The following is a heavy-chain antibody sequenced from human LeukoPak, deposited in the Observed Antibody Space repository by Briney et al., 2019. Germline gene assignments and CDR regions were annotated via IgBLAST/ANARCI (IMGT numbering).Heavy chain of an antibody. J-gene: IGHJ4*02. D-gene: IGHD2-2*01. CDR1: GFTFSDYY. CDR3: ARVQGYCSSTSCSLWDY. CDR2: ISSSSSCT. V-gene: IGHV3-11*06. Sequence: PGGSLRLSCAASGFTFSDYYMSWIRQAPGKGLEWVSYISSSSSCTNYADSVKGRFTISRDNAKNSLYLQMNSLRAEDTAVYYCARVQGYCSSTSCSLWDYWGQGTLVTVSS.